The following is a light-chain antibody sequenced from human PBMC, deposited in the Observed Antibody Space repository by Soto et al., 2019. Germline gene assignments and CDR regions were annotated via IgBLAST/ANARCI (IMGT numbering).Light chain of an antibody. J-gene: IGLJ1*01. CDR1: SSNIGSNT. CDR2: SNN. Sequence: QSVLTQPPSVSGAPGQRVTISCSGGSSNIGSNTVNWYQQLPGTAPKLLIYSNNQRPSGVPDRFSGSKSGTSASLAISGLQSEDEADYYCAAWDDSLNAYYVFGTGTKVTVL. CDR3: AAWDDSLNAYYV. V-gene: IGLV1-44*01.